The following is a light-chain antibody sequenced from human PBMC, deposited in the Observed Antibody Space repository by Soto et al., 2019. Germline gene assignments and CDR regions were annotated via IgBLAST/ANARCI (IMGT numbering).Light chain of an antibody. V-gene: IGKV1-12*01. CDR1: QSISIH. Sequence: DIQMTQSPSSVSASVGDRVAITCRASQSISIHLVWYQQKPGKAPKLLISGASNLQSGVPSRFGGSVSATDFTLTISSLQPEDFATYYCQQANLFPLTFGGGTKVEIK. CDR3: QQANLFPLT. J-gene: IGKJ4*01. CDR2: GAS.